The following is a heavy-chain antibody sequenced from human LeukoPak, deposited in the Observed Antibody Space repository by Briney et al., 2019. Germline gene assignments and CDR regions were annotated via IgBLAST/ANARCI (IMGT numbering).Heavy chain of an antibody. CDR2: MNPYNGET. CDR1: GYTFTSYD. Sequence: ASVKASCKASGYTFTSYDINWVRQATGQGLEWMGWMNPYNGETGYAQKFQGRVTITRDTSTNTAYMELNSLTSEDTAVFYCARGQWGSYGSWYYDYWGQGTLVTVSS. J-gene: IGHJ4*02. D-gene: IGHD3-16*02. V-gene: IGHV1-8*03. CDR3: ARGQWGSYGSWYYDY.